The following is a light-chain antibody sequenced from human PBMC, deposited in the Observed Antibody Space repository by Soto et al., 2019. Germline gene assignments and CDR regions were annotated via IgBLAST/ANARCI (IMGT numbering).Light chain of an antibody. CDR3: MQALQTPPT. V-gene: IGKV2-28*01. CDR2: LGS. Sequence: DIVMTQSPLSLPVTPGEPASISCRSSQSLLHSNGYNYLDWYLQKPGQSPQLPIYLGSSRASGVPDRFSGGGSGTDFTLKISRVEAEDVGIYYCMQALQTPPTFGQGTKVDIK. J-gene: IGKJ1*01. CDR1: QSLLHSNGYNY.